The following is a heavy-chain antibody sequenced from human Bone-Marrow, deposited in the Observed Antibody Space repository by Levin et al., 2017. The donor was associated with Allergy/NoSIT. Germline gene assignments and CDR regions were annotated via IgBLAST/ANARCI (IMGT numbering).Heavy chain of an antibody. CDR2: IYYSGST. J-gene: IGHJ6*02. D-gene: IGHD5-12*01. CDR3: ARAPLWVATTTPPYYYYGMDV. Sequence: SETLSLTCTVSGGSISSGGYYWSWIRQHPGTGLEWIGYIYYSGSTYYNPSLKSRVTISVDTSKNQFSLKLSSVTAADTAVYYCARAPLWVATTTPPYYYYGMDVWGQGTTVTVSS. V-gene: IGHV4-31*03. CDR1: GGSISSGGYY.